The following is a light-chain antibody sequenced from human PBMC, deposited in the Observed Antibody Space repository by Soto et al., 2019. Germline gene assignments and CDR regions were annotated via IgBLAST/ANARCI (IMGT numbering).Light chain of an antibody. CDR2: AAS. CDR1: QSVSNK. Sequence: EIVMTQSPATLSVSPGERATLSCRASQSVSNKLVWYQQKPGQAPRLLIYAASTRATGIPARFSGSGSETEFTLTIRSLQSEDLAVYYCQQYANWPKTFGQGTKVDIK. J-gene: IGKJ1*01. V-gene: IGKV3-15*01. CDR3: QQYANWPKT.